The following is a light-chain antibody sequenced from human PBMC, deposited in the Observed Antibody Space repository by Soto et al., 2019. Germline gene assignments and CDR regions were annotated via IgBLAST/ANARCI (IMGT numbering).Light chain of an antibody. CDR2: DAS. J-gene: IGKJ1*01. CDR3: QQSYNSPPWT. Sequence: DIQMTQSPATLSASVGDRATITCRACQSISRWLAWYQQKPGKAPKPLIHDASSLESGVPSRFSGSGSGRDFTLTISSLRPEDIATYFCQQSYNSPPWTFGQGTKVDIK. CDR1: QSISRW. V-gene: IGKV1-5*01.